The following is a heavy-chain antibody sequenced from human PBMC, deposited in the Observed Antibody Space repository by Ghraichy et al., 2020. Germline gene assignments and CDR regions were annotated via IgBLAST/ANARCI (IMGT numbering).Heavy chain of an antibody. D-gene: IGHD3-22*01. CDR2: ISAYNGNT. V-gene: IGHV1-18*04. CDR3: ARDPLNYYDSSGYVPNFDY. J-gene: IGHJ4*02. CDR1: GYTFTSYG. Sequence: ASVKVSCKASGYTFTSYGISWVRQAPGQGLEWMGWISAYNGNTNYAQKLQGRVTMTTDTSTSTAYMELRSLRSDDTAVYYCARDPLNYYDSSGYVPNFDYWGQGTLVTVSS.